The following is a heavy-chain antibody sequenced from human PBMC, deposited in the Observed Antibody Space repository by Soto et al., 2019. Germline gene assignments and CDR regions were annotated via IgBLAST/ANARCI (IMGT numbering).Heavy chain of an antibody. V-gene: IGHV2-5*01. CDR1: GFSLSISGVG. J-gene: IGHJ3*02. CDR3: AHSSTAAWTRAFDI. D-gene: IGHD6-25*01. CDR2: IYWNDDK. Sequence: SGPTLVNPTQTLTLTCTFSGFSLSISGVGVGWIRQPPGKALEWLALIYWNDDKRYSPSLKSRLTITKDTSKNQVVLTKTNIDPVDTATYYCAHSSTAAWTRAFDIWGQGTMVTVSS.